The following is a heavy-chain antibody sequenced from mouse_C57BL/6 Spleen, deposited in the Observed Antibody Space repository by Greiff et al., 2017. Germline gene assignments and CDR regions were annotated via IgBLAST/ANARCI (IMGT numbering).Heavy chain of an antibody. CDR1: GYTFTNYW. D-gene: IGHD1-1*01. CDR3: ARRGGSSYRWYFDV. Sequence: VQLQESGAELVRPGTSVKMSCKASGYTFTNYWLGWAQQRPGHGLEWIGDIYPGGGYTNYNEKFKGKATLTADKSSSTAYMQFSSLTSEDSAIYYCARRGGSSYRWYFDVWGTGTTVTVSS. V-gene: IGHV1-63*01. J-gene: IGHJ1*03. CDR2: IYPGGGYT.